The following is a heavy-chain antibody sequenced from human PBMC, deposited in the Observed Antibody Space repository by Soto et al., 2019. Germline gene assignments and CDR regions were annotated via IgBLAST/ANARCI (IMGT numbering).Heavy chain of an antibody. J-gene: IGHJ6*02. Sequence: VGSLRLSCAASGFTFSSYAMSWVRQAPGKGLEWVSAISGSGGSTYYADSVKGRFTISRDNSKNTLYLQMNSLRAEDTAVYYCAKHMVRGVAVYGMDVWGQGTTVTVSS. CDR3: AKHMVRGVAVYGMDV. V-gene: IGHV3-23*01. D-gene: IGHD3-10*01. CDR1: GFTFSSYA. CDR2: ISGSGGST.